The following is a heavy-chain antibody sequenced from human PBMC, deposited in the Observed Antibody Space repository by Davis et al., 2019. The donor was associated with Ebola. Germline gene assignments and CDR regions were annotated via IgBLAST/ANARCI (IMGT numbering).Heavy chain of an antibody. CDR1: GGSFSGYY. V-gene: IGHV4-34*01. J-gene: IGHJ6*02. CDR3: ARGRTVDTAMVTGFYYGMDV. Sequence: SETLSLTCAVYGGSFSGYYWSWIRQLPGKGLEWIGEINHSGSTNYNPSLKSRVTISVDTSKNQFSLKLSSVTAADTAVYYCARGRTVDTAMVTGFYYGMDVWGQGTTVTVSS. D-gene: IGHD5-18*01. CDR2: INHSGST.